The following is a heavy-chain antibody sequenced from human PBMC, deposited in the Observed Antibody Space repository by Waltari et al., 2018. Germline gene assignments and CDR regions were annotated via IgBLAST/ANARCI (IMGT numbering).Heavy chain of an antibody. CDR1: GYSISSGYY. CDR3: ALYGDYLQGYFDY. Sequence: QVQLQESGPGLVKPSETLSLTCAVSGYSISSGYYWGLLRQPPGKGLEWIGSIYHIGSTYYNPSLKSRVTISVDTSKNQFSLKLSSVTAADTAVYYCALYGDYLQGYFDYWGQGTLVTVSS. J-gene: IGHJ4*02. V-gene: IGHV4-38-2*01. CDR2: IYHIGST. D-gene: IGHD4-17*01.